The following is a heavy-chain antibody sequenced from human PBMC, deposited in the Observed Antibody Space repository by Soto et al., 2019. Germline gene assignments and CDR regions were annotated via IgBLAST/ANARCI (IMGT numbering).Heavy chain of an antibody. V-gene: IGHV3-23*01. D-gene: IGHD2-2*01. CDR1: GFTFSSYA. Sequence: EVQLLESGGGLVQPGGSLRLSCAASGFTFSSYAMSWVRQAPGKGLEWVSAISGSGGSTYYADSVKGRFTISRDNSKNTLYLQMNSLRAEDTAVYYCAKDYCSSTSYYFQPPSVNFDYWGQGTLVTVSS. J-gene: IGHJ4*02. CDR2: ISGSGGST. CDR3: AKDYCSSTSYYFQPPSVNFDY.